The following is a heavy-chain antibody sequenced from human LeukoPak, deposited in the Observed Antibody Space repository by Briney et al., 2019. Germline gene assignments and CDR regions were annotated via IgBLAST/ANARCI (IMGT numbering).Heavy chain of an antibody. D-gene: IGHD2-15*01. Sequence: SVKVSCKASGCTFNTYGISWVRQAPGQGLEWMGWINPFFGTTNCVQKFQGRVTITADESTSTAYMELSSLRSEDTAVYYCASSYCSGGSCYSAFDYWGQGTLVTVSS. CDR2: INPFFGTT. CDR3: ASSYCSGGSCYSAFDY. V-gene: IGHV1-69*01. J-gene: IGHJ4*02. CDR1: GCTFNTYG.